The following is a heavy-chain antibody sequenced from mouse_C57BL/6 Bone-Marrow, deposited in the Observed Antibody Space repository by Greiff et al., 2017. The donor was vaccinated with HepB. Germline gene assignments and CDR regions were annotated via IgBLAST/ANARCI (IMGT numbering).Heavy chain of an antibody. D-gene: IGHD2-3*01. V-gene: IGHV5-9-1*02. Sequence: EVKLQESGEGLVKPGGSLKLSCAASGFTFSSYAMSWVRQTPEKRLEWVAYISSGGDYIYYADTVKGRFTISRDNARNTLYLQMSSLKSEDTAMYYCTRGEDGYPWYFDVWGTGTTVTVSS. CDR1: GFTFSSYA. CDR3: TRGEDGYPWYFDV. CDR2: ISSGGDYI. J-gene: IGHJ1*03.